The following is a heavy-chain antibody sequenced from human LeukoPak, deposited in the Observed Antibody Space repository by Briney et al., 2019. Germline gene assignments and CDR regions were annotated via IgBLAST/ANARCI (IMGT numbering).Heavy chain of an antibody. Sequence: SETLSLTCTVSAGSISSYWSWIRQPPGKGLEWIGYIYYSGTTNYNPSLRSRVTISVDTSKNQFSLKLRSVTAADTAVYYCASGGSYHDYWGQGTLVTVSS. D-gene: IGHD1-26*01. V-gene: IGHV4-59*01. CDR3: ASGGSYHDY. J-gene: IGHJ4*02. CDR2: IYYSGTT. CDR1: AGSISSY.